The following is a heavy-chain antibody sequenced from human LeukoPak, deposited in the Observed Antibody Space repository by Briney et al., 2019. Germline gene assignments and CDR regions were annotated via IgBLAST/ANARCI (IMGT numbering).Heavy chain of an antibody. CDR1: GFNFDDYA. D-gene: IGHD3-22*01. Sequence: GGSLRLSCAASGFNFDDYAMHWVRQAPGKGLEWVSLISGDGGSTYYADSVKGRFTISRDNSKNSLYLQVNSLRTEDTALYYCANGGDSSGYAPLDYWGQGTLVTVSS. CDR3: ANGGDSSGYAPLDY. J-gene: IGHJ4*02. V-gene: IGHV3-43*02. CDR2: ISGDGGST.